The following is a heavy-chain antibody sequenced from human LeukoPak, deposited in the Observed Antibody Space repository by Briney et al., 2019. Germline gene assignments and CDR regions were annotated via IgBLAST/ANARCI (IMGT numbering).Heavy chain of an antibody. V-gene: IGHV3-23*01. D-gene: IGHD3-10*01. CDR2: FGGSDGST. Sequence: GGSLRLSCAASGFTFRSYAMSWVRQAPGKGLGWVSGFGGSDGSTYYADSVKGRFTISRDNSKNTLYLQMNSLRAEDTAVYYCAKLGDSDYALDYWGQGTLVTVSS. J-gene: IGHJ4*02. CDR3: AKLGDSDYALDY. CDR1: GFTFRSYA.